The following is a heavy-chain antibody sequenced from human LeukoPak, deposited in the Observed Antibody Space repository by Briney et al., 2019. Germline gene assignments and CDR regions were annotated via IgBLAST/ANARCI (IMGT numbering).Heavy chain of an antibody. V-gene: IGHV3-7*01. D-gene: IGHD6-19*01. J-gene: IGHJ4*02. CDR1: GFTFSSYW. CDR2: IKQDGSEK. CDR3: ARETSSGWYYYFDY. Sequence: GGSLRLSCAASGFTFSSYWMSWVRQAPGKGLEWVANIKQDGSEKYYVDSVKGRFTISRDNAKNSLYLQMNSLRAEDTAVYYCARETSSGWYYYFDYWGQGTLVTVSS.